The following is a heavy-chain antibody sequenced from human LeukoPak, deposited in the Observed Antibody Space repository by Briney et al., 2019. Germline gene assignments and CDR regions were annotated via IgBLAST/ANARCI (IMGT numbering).Heavy chain of an antibody. J-gene: IGHJ4*02. D-gene: IGHD3-10*01. CDR2: INTNTGNP. Sequence: ASVKVSCKASGYTFTGYSMNWVRQAPGQGLEWMGWINTNTGNPTYAQGFTGRFVFSLDTSVSTAYLQISSLKAEDTAVYYCARDNPFGELFPYPLHFDYWGQGTLVTVSS. V-gene: IGHV7-4-1*02. CDR1: GYTFTGYS. CDR3: ARDNPFGELFPYPLHFDY.